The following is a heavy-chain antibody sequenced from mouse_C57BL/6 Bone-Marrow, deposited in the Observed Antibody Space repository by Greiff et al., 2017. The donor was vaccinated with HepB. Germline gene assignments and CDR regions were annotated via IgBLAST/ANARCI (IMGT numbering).Heavy chain of an antibody. CDR3: AVPYDYDGYYAMDY. D-gene: IGHD2-4*01. CDR2: IRLKSDNYAT. Sequence: EVMLVESGGGLVQPGGSMKLSCVASGFTFSNYWMNWVRQSPEKGLEWVAQIRLKSDNYATHYAESVKGRFTISRDDSKSSVYLQINNLRAEDTRIYYCAVPYDYDGYYAMDYWGQGTSVTVSS. J-gene: IGHJ4*01. V-gene: IGHV6-3*01. CDR1: GFTFSNYW.